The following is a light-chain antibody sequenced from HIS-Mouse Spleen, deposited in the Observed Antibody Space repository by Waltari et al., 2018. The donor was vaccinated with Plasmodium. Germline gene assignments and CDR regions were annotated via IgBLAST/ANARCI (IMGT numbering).Light chain of an antibody. CDR2: DVI. Sequence: QSALTQPASVSGSPGQSITISCTGTSSDVGGYNYVSWYQQHPGKAPKLMIYDVISRPSGVSNRCSGSKSGNTASLTISGLQAEDEADYYCSSYTSSSTLVVFGGGTKLTVL. V-gene: IGLV2-14*03. J-gene: IGLJ2*01. CDR1: SSDVGGYNY. CDR3: SSYTSSSTLVV.